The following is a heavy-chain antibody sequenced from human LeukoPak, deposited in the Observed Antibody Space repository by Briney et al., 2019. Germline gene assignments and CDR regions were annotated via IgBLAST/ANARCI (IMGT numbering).Heavy chain of an antibody. CDR3: AREEHDAFDI. CDR1: GFTFSHYA. Sequence: PGGSLRLSCAVSGFTFSHYAVVWVRQAPGKGLEYVSAINSNVGSTYYANSVKGRFTISRDNSKSTLYLQMGSLRAEDMAVYYCAREEHDAFDIWGQGTMVTVSS. J-gene: IGHJ3*02. V-gene: IGHV3-64*01. CDR2: INSNVGST.